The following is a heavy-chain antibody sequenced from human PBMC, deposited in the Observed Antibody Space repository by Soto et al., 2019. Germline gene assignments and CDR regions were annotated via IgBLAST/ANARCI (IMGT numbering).Heavy chain of an antibody. CDR3: ARDLVEFYGSGIFDY. CDR1: GYTFTSHG. J-gene: IGHJ4*02. Sequence: GASVKVSCKASGYTFTSHGVSWVRQAPGQGLEWMGWISAYNGNTNYAQKLQGRVTMTTDTPTSTAYMELRSLRSDDRAFYYCARDLVEFYGSGIFDYWGQGTLVTVSS. V-gene: IGHV1-18*01. D-gene: IGHD3-10*01. CDR2: ISAYNGNT.